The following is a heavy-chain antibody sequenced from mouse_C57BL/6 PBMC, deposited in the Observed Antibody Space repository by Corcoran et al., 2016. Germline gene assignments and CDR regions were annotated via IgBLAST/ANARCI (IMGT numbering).Heavy chain of an antibody. V-gene: IGHV1-53*01. CDR2: INPSNGGT. Sequence: QVQLQQPGTELVKPGASVKLSCKASGYTFTSYWMHWVKQRHGQGLEWIGNINPSNGGTNYNEKFKSKATLTVDKSSSTAYMQLSSLTSEDSAVYYCARSHGSTLYAMDYWGQGTSVTVSS. CDR1: GYTFTSYW. J-gene: IGHJ4*01. D-gene: IGHD1-1*01. CDR3: ARSHGSTLYAMDY.